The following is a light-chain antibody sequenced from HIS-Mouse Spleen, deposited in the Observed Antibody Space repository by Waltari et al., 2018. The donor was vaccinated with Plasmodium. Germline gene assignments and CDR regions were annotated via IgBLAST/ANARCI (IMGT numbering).Light chain of an antibody. CDR3: QQYYSYLLT. Sequence: AIRMTQSPSSFSASTGDRVTITCRASQGISSYLAWYQQKPGKAPKLLIYAASTLQSGVPSRFSGSGSGTDFTLTISCLQSEDSATYYCQQYYSYLLTFGGGTKVEIK. V-gene: IGKV1-8*01. J-gene: IGKJ4*01. CDR1: QGISSY. CDR2: AAS.